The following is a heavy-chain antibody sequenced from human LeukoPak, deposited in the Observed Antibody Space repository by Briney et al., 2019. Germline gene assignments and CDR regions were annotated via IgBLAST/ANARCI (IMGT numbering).Heavy chain of an antibody. CDR2: IYHSGST. D-gene: IGHD3-22*01. CDR1: GFTFSSYW. J-gene: IGHJ4*02. V-gene: IGHV4-4*01. Sequence: GSLRLSCAASGFTFSSYWMSWVRQPPGKGLEWIGEIYHSGSTNYNPSLKSRVTISVDTSKNQFSLNLNSVTAADTAVYFCARDEGSAYPFDYWGQGTLVTVSS. CDR3: ARDEGSAYPFDY.